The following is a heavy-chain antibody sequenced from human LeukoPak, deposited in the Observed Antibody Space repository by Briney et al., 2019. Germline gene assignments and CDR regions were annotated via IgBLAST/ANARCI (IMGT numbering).Heavy chain of an antibody. D-gene: IGHD2-15*01. CDR3: AKRPYCSGGSCYPFDY. CDR1: AFTVSIYS. CDR2: IIGSGGST. V-gene: IGHV3-23*01. Sequence: GGSLRLSCAASAFTVSIYSMSSVRQAPGKGLEWVSAIIGSGGSTYYADSVKGRFTISRDNSKNTLYLQMNSLRAEDTAVYYCAKRPYCSGGSCYPFDYWGQGTLVTVSS. J-gene: IGHJ4*02.